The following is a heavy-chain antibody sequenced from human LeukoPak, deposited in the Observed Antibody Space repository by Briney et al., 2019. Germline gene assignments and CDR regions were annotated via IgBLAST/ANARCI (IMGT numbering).Heavy chain of an antibody. CDR2: IYYSGST. CDR3: ARGYNWNYLAFDY. Sequence: SETLSLTCTVSGGSISSHYWSWIRQPPGKGLEWIGYIYYSGSTNYNPPLKSRVTISVDTSKNQLSLKLSSVTAADTAVYYCARGYNWNYLAFDYWGQGTLVTVSS. V-gene: IGHV4-59*11. D-gene: IGHD1-7*01. J-gene: IGHJ4*02. CDR1: GGSISSHY.